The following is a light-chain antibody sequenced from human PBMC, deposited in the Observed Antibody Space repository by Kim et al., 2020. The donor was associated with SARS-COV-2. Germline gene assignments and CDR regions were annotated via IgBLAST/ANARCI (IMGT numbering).Light chain of an antibody. CDR3: AAWDDSLKGPV. CDR1: SSNIGSNT. Sequence: SVLTQPPSASGTPGQRVTISCSGSSSNIGSNTVNWYQHLPGTAPKFLIYSNNRRPSGVPDRFSGSKSGTSASLAISGLQSDDEAVYFCAAWDDSLKGPVFGGGTQLNVL. V-gene: IGLV1-44*01. CDR2: SNN. J-gene: IGLJ2*01.